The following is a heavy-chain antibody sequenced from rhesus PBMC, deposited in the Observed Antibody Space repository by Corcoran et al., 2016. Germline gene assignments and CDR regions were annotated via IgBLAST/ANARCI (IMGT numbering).Heavy chain of an antibody. CDR3: ARDRGYSPFDY. CDR1: GYSISSGYG. CDR2: FGGSSSST. V-gene: IGHV4-127*01. Sequence: QVQLQESGPGLVKPSETLSLTCAVSGYSISSGYGWSWIRQPPGKGLEWIGYFGGSSSSTNYNPYLQSRVNISKDTSKNQFSLKLTSVTAADTAVYFCARDRGYSPFDYWGQGVLVTVSS. D-gene: IGHD5-30*01. J-gene: IGHJ4*01.